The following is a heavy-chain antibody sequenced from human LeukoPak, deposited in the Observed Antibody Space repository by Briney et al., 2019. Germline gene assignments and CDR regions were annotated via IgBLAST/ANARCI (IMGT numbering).Heavy chain of an antibody. Sequence: QSGGSLRLSCAASGFTVSSNYMSWVRQAPGKGLEWVSVIYSGGSTYYADSVKGRFTISRDNSKNTLYLQMNSLRAEDTAVYYCASPSPESSSSWAFDYWGQGTLVTVSS. D-gene: IGHD6-13*01. V-gene: IGHV3-53*01. J-gene: IGHJ4*02. CDR3: ASPSPESSSSWAFDY. CDR1: GFTVSSNY. CDR2: IYSGGST.